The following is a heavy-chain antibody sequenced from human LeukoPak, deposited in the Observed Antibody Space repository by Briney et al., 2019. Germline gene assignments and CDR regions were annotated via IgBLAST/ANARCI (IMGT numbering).Heavy chain of an antibody. CDR2: IYSGGST. CDR1: GFTVSSNY. Sequence: GGSLRLSRAASGFTVSSNYMSWVRQAPGKGLEWVSVIYSGGSTYYADSVKGRFTISRDNSKNTLYLQMNSLRAEDTAVYYCARDLVDSGLDYWGQGTLATVSS. V-gene: IGHV3-53*01. D-gene: IGHD3-16*01. J-gene: IGHJ4*02. CDR3: ARDLVDSGLDY.